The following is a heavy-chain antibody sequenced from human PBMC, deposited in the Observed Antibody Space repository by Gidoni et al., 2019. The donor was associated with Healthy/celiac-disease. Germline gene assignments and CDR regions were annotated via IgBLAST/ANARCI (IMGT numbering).Heavy chain of an antibody. CDR3: ARIIAAAGVYYFDY. J-gene: IGHJ4*02. D-gene: IGHD6-13*01. CDR1: GVTFLSYA. CDR2: IIPIFGTA. V-gene: IGHV1-69*06. Sequence: QVQLAQSGAEVKKLGSSVQVSCKASGVTFLSYAISWVRQAPGQGLEWMGGIIPIFGTANYEQKFQGRVTITADKSTSTAYMELSSLRSEDTAVYYCARIIAAAGVYYFDYWGQGTLVTVSS.